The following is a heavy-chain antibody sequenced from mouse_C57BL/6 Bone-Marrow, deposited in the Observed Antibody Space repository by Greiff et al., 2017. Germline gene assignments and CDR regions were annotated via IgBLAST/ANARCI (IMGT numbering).Heavy chain of an antibody. V-gene: IGHV1-81*01. CDR2: IYPRSGNT. J-gene: IGHJ2*01. D-gene: IGHD1-1*01. Sequence: QVQLQQSGAELARPGASVKLSCKASGYTFTSYGISWVKQRTGQGLEWIGEIYPRSGNTSYNEKFKGKATLTADKSSSTAYMELRSLTSDDSAVYFCALYYGSSPDDWGQGTTLTVSS. CDR1: GYTFTSYG. CDR3: ALYYGSSPDD.